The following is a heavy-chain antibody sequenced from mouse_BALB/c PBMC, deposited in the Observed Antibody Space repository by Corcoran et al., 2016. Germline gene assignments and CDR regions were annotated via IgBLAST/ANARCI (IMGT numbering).Heavy chain of an antibody. D-gene: IGHD2-3*01. CDR1: GYTFTSYV. J-gene: IGHJ2*01. CDR2: INPYNDGT. Sequence: EVQLQQSGPELVTPGASVKMSCKASGYTFTSYVMHWVKQKPGQGLEWFGYINPYNDGTKYNEKFKGKATLTSDKSSSTAYMELSSLTSEDSAVYYCAREGIYDGYYVDYWGQGTTLTVSS. V-gene: IGHV1S136*01. CDR3: AREGIYDGYYVDY.